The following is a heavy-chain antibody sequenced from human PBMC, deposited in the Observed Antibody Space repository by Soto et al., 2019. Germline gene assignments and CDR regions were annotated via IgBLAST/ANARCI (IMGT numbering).Heavy chain of an antibody. D-gene: IGHD3-10*01. CDR3: ARFYGSGRPNTARYYYYGMDV. J-gene: IGHJ6*02. CDR2: IYYSGST. V-gene: IGHV4-30-4*01. CDR1: GGSISSGDYY. Sequence: PSETLSLTCTVSGGSISSGDYYWSWIRQPPRKGLEWIGYIYYSGSTYYNPSLKSRVTISVDTSKNQFSLKLSSVTAADTAVYYCARFYGSGRPNTARYYYYGMDVWGQGXTVTVYS.